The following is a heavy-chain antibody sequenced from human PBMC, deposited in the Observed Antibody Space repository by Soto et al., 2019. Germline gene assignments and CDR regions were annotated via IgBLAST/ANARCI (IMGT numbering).Heavy chain of an antibody. CDR2: ITHSGSS. Sequence: QVQLQQWGAGLLKPSETLSLTCAVYGGSFSGYCWSWIRQPPGKGLEWIGEITHSGSSNYNPSLKSRVTTSVDTSKNQFSLKLNSVTAADTAVYYCARGRKGYSSSWCVVVDWGQGTLVTVSS. V-gene: IGHV4-34*01. CDR3: ARGRKGYSSSWCVVVD. CDR1: GGSFSGYC. J-gene: IGHJ4*02. D-gene: IGHD6-13*01.